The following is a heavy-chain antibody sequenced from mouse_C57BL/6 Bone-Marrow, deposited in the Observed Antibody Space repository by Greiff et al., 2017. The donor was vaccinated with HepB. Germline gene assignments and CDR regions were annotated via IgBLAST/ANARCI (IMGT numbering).Heavy chain of an antibody. CDR2: ISDGGSYT. Sequence: EVKLMESGGGLVKPGGSLKLSCAASGFTFSSYAMSWVRQTPEKRLEWVATISDGGSYTYYPDNVKGRFTISRDNAKNNLYLQMSHLKSEDTAMYYCARDVEDSDYWGQGTTLTVSS. J-gene: IGHJ2*01. CDR1: GFTFSSYA. CDR3: ARDVEDSDY. V-gene: IGHV5-4*01.